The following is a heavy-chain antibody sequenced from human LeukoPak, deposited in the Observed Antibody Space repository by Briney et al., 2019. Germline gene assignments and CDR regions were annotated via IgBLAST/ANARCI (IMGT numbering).Heavy chain of an antibody. Sequence: GGSLRLSCAASGFTFSSYWMSWVRQAPGKGLEWVAGISNDGSKNYYTDSVKGRFTISRDNSKNTLYLQMNSLRDEDTAVYYCARDPLVRAVIGCAFDIWGQGTVVTVSS. CDR2: ISNDGSKN. CDR1: GFTFSSYW. CDR3: ARDPLVRAVIGCAFDI. V-gene: IGHV3-30*03. D-gene: IGHD3-10*01. J-gene: IGHJ3*02.